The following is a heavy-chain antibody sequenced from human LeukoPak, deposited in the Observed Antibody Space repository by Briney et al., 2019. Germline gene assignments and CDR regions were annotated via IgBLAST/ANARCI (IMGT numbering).Heavy chain of an antibody. D-gene: IGHD4-17*01. CDR2: INHSGST. J-gene: IGHJ4*02. Sequence: SETLSLTRAVYGGSFSGYYWSWIRQPPGKGLEWIGEINHSGSTNYNPSLKSRVTISVDTSKNQFSLKLSSVTAADTAVYYCARGRVRFQFPFDYWGQGTLVTVSS. CDR1: GGSFSGYY. CDR3: ARGRVRFQFPFDY. V-gene: IGHV4-34*01.